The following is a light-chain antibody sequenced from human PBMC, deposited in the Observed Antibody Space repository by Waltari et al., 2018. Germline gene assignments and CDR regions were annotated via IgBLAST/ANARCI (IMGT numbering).Light chain of an antibody. V-gene: IGLV3-21*02. CDR3: QVRDRSSDYHWV. J-gene: IGLJ3*02. Sequence: SYVLTQPHSVSVAPGQTARISCGGNTIRSKSVHWYQQRPGQAPVLVVYAHSDRPSGIPERFSGSKSGNTATLTISRVEAGDEADYYCQVRDRSSDYHWVFGGGTKLTVL. CDR2: AHS. CDR1: TIRSKS.